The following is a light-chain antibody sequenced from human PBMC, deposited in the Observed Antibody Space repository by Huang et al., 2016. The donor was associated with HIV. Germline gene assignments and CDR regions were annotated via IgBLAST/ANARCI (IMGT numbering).Light chain of an antibody. V-gene: IGKV1-9*01. CDR2: AAS. CDR1: QDIGSY. CDR3: LQLNSYPGA. Sequence: IQLTQSPSSLSASVGDRVTIACRASQDIGSYLAWYQQKPGKAPNLLIYAASTLESGVPSSFSGSGSGTDFTLTITNLQPEDFATYYCLQLNSYPGAFGPGTNVDV. J-gene: IGKJ3*01.